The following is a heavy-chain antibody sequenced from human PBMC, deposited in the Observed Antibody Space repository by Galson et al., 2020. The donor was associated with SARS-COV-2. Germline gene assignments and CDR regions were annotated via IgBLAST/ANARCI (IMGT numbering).Heavy chain of an antibody. CDR3: ARESGWDSGGWYDPSYYYCMTV. J-gene: IGHJ6*02. CDR1: GFTVDNTY. D-gene: IGHD6-19*01. Sequence: GESLKISCAASGFTVDNTYMPWVRQAPGKGLEWGSVIYTGGSRYYAHSVKGRFTIPRDNSKNTVYLQMNGLRVDDSAVYYCARESGWDSGGWYDPSYYYCMTVCGQGTTVTVSS. V-gene: IGHV3-66*01. CDR2: IYTGGSR.